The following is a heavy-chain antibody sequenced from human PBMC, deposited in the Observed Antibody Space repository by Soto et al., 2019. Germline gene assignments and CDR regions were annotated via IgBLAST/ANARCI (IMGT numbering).Heavy chain of an antibody. CDR1: GFNFKKFA. Sequence: EVQLLESGGGVVQPGGSLRLSCVASGFNFKKFAMAWVRQAAGEGLEWVSGVSCCGGSASYADSVKGRFRIARDDSKNPVSLQLNSLRVEDTAQYYCAKADGQQWLIPHLDNWGQGTLVTVS. V-gene: IGHV3-23*01. CDR2: VSCCGGSA. CDR3: AKADGQQWLIPHLDN. J-gene: IGHJ4*02. D-gene: IGHD6-19*01.